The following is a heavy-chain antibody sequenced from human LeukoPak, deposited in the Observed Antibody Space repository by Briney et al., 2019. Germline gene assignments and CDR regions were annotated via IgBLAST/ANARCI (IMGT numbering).Heavy chain of an antibody. J-gene: IGHJ4*02. CDR1: GFTFSSYA. D-gene: IGHD1-26*01. Sequence: GGSLRLSCAASGFTFSSYAMSWVRRAPGKGLEWVSAISGSGDSTYYADSVKGRFTISRDNSKNTLYLQINSLRAEDTAVYYCARALYSGSYYPADYWGQGTLVTVSS. V-gene: IGHV3-23*01. CDR2: ISGSGDST. CDR3: ARALYSGSYYPADY.